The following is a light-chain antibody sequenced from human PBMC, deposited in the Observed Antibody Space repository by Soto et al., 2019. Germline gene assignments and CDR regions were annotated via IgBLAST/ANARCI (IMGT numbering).Light chain of an antibody. Sequence: DIQMTQSPSSLSASVGDRVTITCRASQSISSYLNWYQQKPGKAPKLLIYAASSLQSGVPSRFSGSGSGTDFTLTISSLKPEDFATYYCQQSYSTPVFGPGTKVDIK. CDR2: AAS. V-gene: IGKV1-39*01. CDR1: QSISSY. CDR3: QQSYSTPV. J-gene: IGKJ3*01.